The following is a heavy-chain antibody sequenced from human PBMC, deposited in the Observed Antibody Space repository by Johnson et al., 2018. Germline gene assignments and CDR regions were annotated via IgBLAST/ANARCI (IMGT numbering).Heavy chain of an antibody. CDR2: ISSSGSYT. CDR1: GFTFSTSV. Sequence: VRLQEAGGGVVESGRSLRLSCAASGFTFSTSVINWVRQAPGKGLECVSSISSSGSYTYYVDYVKGRFTISRDNAKNSLYLQMNSLRADDTAVYYCARGRDFYGSGLDAFDMWGQGTMVTVSS. J-gene: IGHJ3*02. V-gene: IGHV3-21*01. D-gene: IGHD3-10*01. CDR3: ARGRDFYGSGLDAFDM.